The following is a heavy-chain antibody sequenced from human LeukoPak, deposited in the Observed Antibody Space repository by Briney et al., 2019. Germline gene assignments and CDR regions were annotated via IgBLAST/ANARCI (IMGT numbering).Heavy chain of an antibody. J-gene: IGHJ4*02. CDR3: ARDAFTGFSSSWYGDY. CDR1: GYTFTGHY. D-gene: IGHD6-13*01. CDR2: INPNSGGT. V-gene: IGHV1-2*02. Sequence: ASVKVSCKASGYTFTGHYMHWVRQAPGQGLEWMGWINPNSGGTKFGQKFRGRVTMTRDTSISTAYMELSGLASDDTAVYYCARDAFTGFSSSWYGDYWGQGTLVTVSS.